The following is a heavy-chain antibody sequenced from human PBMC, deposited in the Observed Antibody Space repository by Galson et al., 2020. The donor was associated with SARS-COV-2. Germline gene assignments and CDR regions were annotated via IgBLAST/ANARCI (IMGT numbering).Heavy chain of an antibody. V-gene: IGHV4-31*03. CDR1: GGSISTAGDY. Sequence: ASETMSLNCNVSGGSISTAGDYWSWVRQHPGKGLEWIGYIYKSGSTYYNPSLKSRLTMSIDTSKNQFSLTLSSVTAADTAVYYCAKWFGYYFDTWGQVTLVTVSS. CDR2: IYKSGST. J-gene: IGHJ4*02. D-gene: IGHD2-8*01. CDR3: AKWFGYYFDT.